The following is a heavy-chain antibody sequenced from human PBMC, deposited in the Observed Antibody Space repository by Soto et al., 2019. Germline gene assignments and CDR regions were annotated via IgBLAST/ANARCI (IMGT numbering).Heavy chain of an antibody. V-gene: IGHV3-23*01. J-gene: IGHJ3*02. CDR2: ISGSGGRV. Sequence: EVQLLESGGGMVEPRGSLKLSCAASGFSFGTYVMNWVRQAPGKGLEWVSGISGSGGRVYSADSVKGRFTISRDNSTNTLYLQMNNLRAEDTAIYYCAMTRLYDTAPNDYHRDALDIWGQGTQVIVSS. CDR3: AMTRLYDTAPNDYHRDALDI. CDR1: GFSFGTYV. D-gene: IGHD3-22*01.